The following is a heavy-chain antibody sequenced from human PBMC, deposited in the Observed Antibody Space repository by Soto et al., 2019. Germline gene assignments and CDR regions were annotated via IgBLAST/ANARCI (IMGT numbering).Heavy chain of an antibody. CDR2: ISTYNGNT. CDR1: SYTFSTYD. Sequence: ASVKVSCKASSYTFSTYDISWVRQAPGQGLEWMGWISTYNGNTKYAQKLQGRVTMTTDTPTSTAYMELRSLRSDDTAVYYCARVPGYSSGWDDFDYWGQGTLVTVS. CDR3: ARVPGYSSGWDDFDY. V-gene: IGHV1-18*01. J-gene: IGHJ4*02. D-gene: IGHD6-19*01.